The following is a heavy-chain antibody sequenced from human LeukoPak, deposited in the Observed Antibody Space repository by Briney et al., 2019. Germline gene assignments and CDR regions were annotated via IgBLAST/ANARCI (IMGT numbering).Heavy chain of an antibody. CDR2: IHHSGST. CDR3: ARASGYSASWYDN. J-gene: IGHJ5*02. CDR1: GGSFSDYH. V-gene: IGHV4-34*01. D-gene: IGHD2-2*02. Sequence: PSETLSLTCAVYGGSFSDYHWSWIRQPPGRELEWIGEIHHSGSTNYNPSLKSRVTISVDTSKNQFSLRLSSVTAADTAVYFCARASGYSASWYDNWGQGTLVTVSS.